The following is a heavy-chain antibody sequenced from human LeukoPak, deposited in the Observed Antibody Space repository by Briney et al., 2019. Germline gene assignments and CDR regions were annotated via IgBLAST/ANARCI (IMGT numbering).Heavy chain of an antibody. Sequence: GESLKISCKGSGYSFTSYWIGWVRQMPGKGLEWMGIIYPGDSDTRYSPSFQGQVTISADKSISTAYLQWSSLKASDTAMYYCARQREMVRGVIRGWFDPWGQGTLVTVSS. CDR2: IYPGDSDT. D-gene: IGHD3-10*01. CDR3: ARQREMVRGVIRGWFDP. V-gene: IGHV5-51*01. J-gene: IGHJ5*02. CDR1: GYSFTSYW.